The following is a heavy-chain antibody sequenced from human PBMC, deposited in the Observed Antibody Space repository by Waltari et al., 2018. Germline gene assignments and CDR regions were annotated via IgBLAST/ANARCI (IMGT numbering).Heavy chain of an antibody. CDR2: ILPGDSDS. CDR3: ARREIEALRQWLVSGAFDI. V-gene: IGHV5-51*03. J-gene: IGHJ3*02. CDR1: GYSFTSYW. D-gene: IGHD6-19*01. Sequence: EVQLVQSGAEVKKPGESLKISCKGSGYSFTSYWNGWVRQMPGKGLELMGIILPGDSDSRYSPSFQGQVTISADKSISTAYLQWSSLKASDTAMYYCARREIEALRQWLVSGAFDIWGQGTMVTVSS.